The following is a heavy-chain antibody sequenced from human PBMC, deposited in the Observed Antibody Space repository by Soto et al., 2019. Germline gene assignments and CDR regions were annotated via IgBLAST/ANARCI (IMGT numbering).Heavy chain of an antibody. Sequence: GESLKISCAASGFTFSSYAMSWVRQAPGKGLEWVSAISGSGGSTYYADSVKGRFTISRDNSKNTLYLQMNSLRAEDTAVYYCAKADEYYYHNPYAYWGQGTLVTVSS. D-gene: IGHD3-10*01. CDR2: ISGSGGST. CDR1: GFTFSSYA. CDR3: AKADEYYYHNPYAY. J-gene: IGHJ4*02. V-gene: IGHV3-23*01.